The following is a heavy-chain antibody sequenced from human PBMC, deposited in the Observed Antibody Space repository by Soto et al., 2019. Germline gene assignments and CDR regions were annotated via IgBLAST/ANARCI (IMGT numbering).Heavy chain of an antibody. CDR1: GDSIRDGGYY. CDR3: AKDPSPQPIPAVTPGWFDP. Sequence: PSETLSLTCTVSGDSIRDGGYYWAWIRQRPGQGLEWMGYIYFTRKANYNPSLENRLTMSVDMSRRQLYLRLTSVTAADTAVYFCAKDPSPQPIPAVTPGWFDPWGQGIAVTVSS. D-gene: IGHD4-4*01. J-gene: IGHJ5*02. CDR2: IYFTRKA. V-gene: IGHV4-31*03.